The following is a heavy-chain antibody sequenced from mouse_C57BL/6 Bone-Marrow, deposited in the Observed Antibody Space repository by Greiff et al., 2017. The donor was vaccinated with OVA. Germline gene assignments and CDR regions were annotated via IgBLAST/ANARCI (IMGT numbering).Heavy chain of an antibody. CDR2: IYPRSGNT. Sequence: QVQLQQSGAELARPGASVKLSCKASGYTFTSYGISWVKQRTGQGLEWIGEIYPRSGNTYYNEKFKGKATLTADKSSSTAYMELRSLTYEDSAVYCCARLYYDYFDYWGQGTTRTVSA. J-gene: IGHJ2*01. CDR3: ARLYYDYFDY. D-gene: IGHD2-4*01. V-gene: IGHV1-81*01. CDR1: GYTFTSYG.